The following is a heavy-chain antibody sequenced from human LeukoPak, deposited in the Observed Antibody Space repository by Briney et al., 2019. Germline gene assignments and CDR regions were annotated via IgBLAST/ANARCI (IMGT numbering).Heavy chain of an antibody. CDR1: GFTFSSYA. D-gene: IGHD5-18*01. CDR3: AKGAGYIYAVLH. V-gene: IGHV3-23*01. CDR2: ISSSGGST. Sequence: GGSLRLSCAASGFTFSSYAMSWVRQAPGKGLEWVSAISSSGGSTYYADSVKGRFTISRDKSKNTLYLQMNSLRAEDTAVYYCAKGAGYIYAVLHWGQGTRVSVSS. J-gene: IGHJ4*02.